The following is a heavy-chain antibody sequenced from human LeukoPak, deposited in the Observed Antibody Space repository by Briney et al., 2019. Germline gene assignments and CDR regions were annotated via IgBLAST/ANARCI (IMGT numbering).Heavy chain of an antibody. Sequence: ASVKVSCKASGYTFTSYGFSWVRQAPGQGLEWMGWISAYNDNTDYAQKLQGRVTMTTDTSTSTAYMELRSLRSDDTALYYCVISFPGYTSSPNWFDPWGQGTLVTVSS. CDR2: ISAYNDNT. J-gene: IGHJ5*02. CDR3: VISFPGYTSSPNWFDP. V-gene: IGHV1-18*01. CDR1: GYTFTSYG. D-gene: IGHD5-12*01.